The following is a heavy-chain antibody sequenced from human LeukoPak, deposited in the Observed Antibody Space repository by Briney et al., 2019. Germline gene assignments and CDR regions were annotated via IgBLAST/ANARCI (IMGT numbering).Heavy chain of an antibody. D-gene: IGHD5-24*01. Sequence: PGGSLRLSCAVSGFTLSSYEMNWVRQAPGKGLEWVSYISSSGSTIYYADSVKGRFTTSRDNAKNSLYLQMNRLRVEDTVFYYWGRDCRRWGYCDLWGGGTLVSVS. CDR1: GFTLSSYE. V-gene: IGHV3-48*03. CDR2: ISSSGSTI. CDR3: GRDCRRWGYCDL. J-gene: IGHJ4*02.